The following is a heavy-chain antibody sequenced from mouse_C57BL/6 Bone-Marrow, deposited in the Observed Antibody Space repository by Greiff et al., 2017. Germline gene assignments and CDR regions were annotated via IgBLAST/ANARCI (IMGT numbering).Heavy chain of an antibody. V-gene: IGHV5-2*01. Sequence: EVQLVESGGGLVQPGESLQLSFESNEYELPSHDMPWVSKTPQKRLELVAAINSDGGSHYYPDNREIRVIVSRDNTKKTLYLQSSSLSSEDSALYYCARLSYGSSSYYAMDYGGQGTSVTVSS. J-gene: IGHJ4*01. CDR1: EYELPSHD. CDR3: ARLSYGSSSYYAMDY. D-gene: IGHD1-1*01. CDR2: INSDGGSH.